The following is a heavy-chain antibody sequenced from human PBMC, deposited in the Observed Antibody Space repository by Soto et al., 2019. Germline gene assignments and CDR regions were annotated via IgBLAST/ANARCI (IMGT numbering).Heavy chain of an antibody. J-gene: IGHJ6*02. Sequence: PGGSLRLSCAASGFTFSSYAMSWVRQAPGKGLEWVSAISGSGGSTYYADSVKGRFTISRDNSKNTLYLQMNSLRAEDTAVYYCAKDLAARLGYYYYGMDVWGQGTTVTVS. V-gene: IGHV3-23*01. CDR1: GFTFSSYA. CDR2: ISGSGGST. CDR3: AKDLAARLGYYYYGMDV. D-gene: IGHD6-6*01.